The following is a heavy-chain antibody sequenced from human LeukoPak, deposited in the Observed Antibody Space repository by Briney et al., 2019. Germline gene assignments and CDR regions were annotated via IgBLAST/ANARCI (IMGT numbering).Heavy chain of an antibody. CDR3: ARGYIAVAGIRDDYYMDV. J-gene: IGHJ6*03. V-gene: IGHV1-18*01. CDR1: GYTFTSYG. Sequence: GASVKVSCKASGYTFTSYGISWVRQAPGQGLEWMGWISAYNGNTNYAQKLQGRVTMTTDTSTSTAYMELSSLRSEDTAVYYCARGYIAVAGIRDDYYMDVWGKGTTVTVSS. CDR2: ISAYNGNT. D-gene: IGHD6-19*01.